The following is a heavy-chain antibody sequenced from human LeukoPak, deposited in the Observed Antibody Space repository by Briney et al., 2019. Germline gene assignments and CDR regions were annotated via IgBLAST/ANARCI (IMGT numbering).Heavy chain of an antibody. J-gene: IGHJ4*02. D-gene: IGHD3-16*02. CDR1: GGSISSYY. V-gene: IGHV4-59*01. CDR2: IYYSGST. Sequence: SETLSLTCTVSGGSISSYYWSWIRQPPGKGLEWIGYIYYSGSTYYNPSLKSRVTISVDTSKNQFSLKLSSVTAADTAVYYCARVRDYVWGSYRYIFDYWGQGTLVTVSS. CDR3: ARVRDYVWGSYRYIFDY.